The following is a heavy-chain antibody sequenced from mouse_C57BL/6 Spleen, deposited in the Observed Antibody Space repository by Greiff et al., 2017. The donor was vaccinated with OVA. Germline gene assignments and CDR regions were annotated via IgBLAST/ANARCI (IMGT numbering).Heavy chain of an antibody. Sequence: VQLQQPGAELVKPGASVKMSCKASGYTFTSYWITWVKQRPGQGLEWIGDIYPGSGSTNYNEKFKSKATLTVDTSSSTAYMQLSSLTSEDSAVYYCARTSYGSSYPFYWYFDVWGTVTTVTVSS. CDR1: GYTFTSYW. D-gene: IGHD1-1*01. J-gene: IGHJ1*03. V-gene: IGHV1-55*01. CDR2: IYPGSGST. CDR3: ARTSYGSSYPFYWYFDV.